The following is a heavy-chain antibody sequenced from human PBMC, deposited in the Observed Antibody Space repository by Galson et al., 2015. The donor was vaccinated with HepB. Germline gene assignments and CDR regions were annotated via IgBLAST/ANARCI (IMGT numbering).Heavy chain of an antibody. V-gene: IGHV3-33*08. CDR1: GFTFSSYG. CDR2: IWYDGSNK. Sequence: SLRLSCAASGFTFSSYGMHWVRQAPGKGLEWVAVIWYDGSNKYYADSVKGRFTISRDNSKNTLYLQMNSLRAEDTAVYYCARDYSSGWERPRTYFDYWGQGTLVTVSS. CDR3: ARDYSSGWERPRTYFDY. J-gene: IGHJ4*02. D-gene: IGHD6-19*01.